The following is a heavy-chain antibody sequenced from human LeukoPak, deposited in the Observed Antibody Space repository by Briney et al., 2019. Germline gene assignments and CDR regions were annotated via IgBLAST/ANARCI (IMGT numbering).Heavy chain of an antibody. Sequence: SETLSLTCSVSGGSIRSYYWSWIRQPPGKGLEWVGYISYTGSTNYNPSLKSRVSISVDMSKNQFSLKLSSVTAADTAVYYCARRSWPHDAFDFWGQGTLVSVSS. V-gene: IGHV4-59*08. CDR2: ISYTGST. CDR3: ARRSWPHDAFDF. D-gene: IGHD1-26*01. CDR1: GGSIRSYY. J-gene: IGHJ3*01.